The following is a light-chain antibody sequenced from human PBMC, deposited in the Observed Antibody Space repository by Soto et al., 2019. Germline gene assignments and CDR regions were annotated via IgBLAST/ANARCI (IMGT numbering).Light chain of an antibody. J-gene: IGKJ1*01. V-gene: IGKV1-27*01. CDR2: AAS. Sequence: DIQMTQSPSSLSASVGDRVTITCRASQGISSYLAWYQQKPGKVPKVLIYAASTLQSGVPSRFSGSGSGTEFTLPISNMQPEDVATSYCQKYYTAPETFGPGTKVDIK. CDR3: QKYYTAPET. CDR1: QGISSY.